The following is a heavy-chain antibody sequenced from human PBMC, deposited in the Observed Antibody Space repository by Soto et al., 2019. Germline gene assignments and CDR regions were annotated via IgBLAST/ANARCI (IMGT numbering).Heavy chain of an antibody. CDR3: ARGGGDTSGYFYHFDF. CDR1: GGTFSSDA. CDR2: IIPIFGTT. D-gene: IGHD3-22*01. Sequence: QMQLVQSGAEVKTPGSSVKVSCKASGGTFSSDAISWVRQAPGQGLEWMGGIIPIFGTTNYAQKFQVRLTITADKYTSTAYMELRSLRSEDTAVYYCARGGGDTSGYFYHFDFWGQGTLVTVSS. J-gene: IGHJ4*02. V-gene: IGHV1-69*06.